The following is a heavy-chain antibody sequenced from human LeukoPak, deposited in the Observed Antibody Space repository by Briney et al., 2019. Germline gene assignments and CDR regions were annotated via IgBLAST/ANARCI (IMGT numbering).Heavy chain of an antibody. Sequence: GGSLRLSCSASGFTFSNYATHWVRQAPGKGLEYVSIINSNGGSTYYTDSVKGRSTISRDNAKNTLYLQMSSLRAEDTAVYYCVKGVVVAASVWEYFQHWGQGTLVTVSS. CDR2: INSNGGST. V-gene: IGHV3-64D*06. J-gene: IGHJ1*01. CDR1: GFTFSNYA. D-gene: IGHD2-15*01. CDR3: VKGVVVAASVWEYFQH.